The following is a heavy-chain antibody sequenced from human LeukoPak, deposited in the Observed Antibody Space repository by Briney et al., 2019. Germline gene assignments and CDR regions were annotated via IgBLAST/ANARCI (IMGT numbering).Heavy chain of an antibody. CDR3: ARALHNYDYVWGSYEGPWGYGMDV. Sequence: GASVKVSCKASGYTFTSYYMHWVRQAPGQGLEWIGIINPSGGSTSYAQKFQGRVTMTRDTSTSTVYMELSSLRSEDTAVYYCARALHNYDYVWGSYEGPWGYGMDVWGQGTTVTVSS. CDR2: INPSGGST. D-gene: IGHD3-16*01. J-gene: IGHJ6*02. CDR1: GYTFTSYY. V-gene: IGHV1-46*01.